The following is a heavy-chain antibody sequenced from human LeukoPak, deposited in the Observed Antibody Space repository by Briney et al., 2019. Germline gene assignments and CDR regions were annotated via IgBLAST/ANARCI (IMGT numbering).Heavy chain of an antibody. CDR1: GFTFSSYE. CDR2: ISSSGSTI. Sequence: GGSLRLSCAASGFTFSSYEMNWVRQAPGKGLEWVSYISSSGSTIYYADSVKGRFTISRDNANNSLYLQMNSLRAEDTAVYYCASLGSYYDVDAFDIWGQGTMVTVSS. V-gene: IGHV3-48*03. J-gene: IGHJ3*02. D-gene: IGHD1-26*01. CDR3: ASLGSYYDVDAFDI.